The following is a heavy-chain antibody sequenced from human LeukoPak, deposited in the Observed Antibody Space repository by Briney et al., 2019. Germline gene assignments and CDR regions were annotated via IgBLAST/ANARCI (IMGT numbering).Heavy chain of an antibody. V-gene: IGHV3-53*01. Sequence: GGSLRLSCAASGFTFNTYTMKWVRQAPGKGLEWVSIIYSGGSTFYADSVKGRFTISRDNSKNTLYLQMNSLRAEDTAVYYCARGGSYLSAFDIWGQGTMVTVSS. J-gene: IGHJ3*02. CDR2: IYSGGST. D-gene: IGHD1-26*01. CDR1: GFTFNTYT. CDR3: ARGGSYLSAFDI.